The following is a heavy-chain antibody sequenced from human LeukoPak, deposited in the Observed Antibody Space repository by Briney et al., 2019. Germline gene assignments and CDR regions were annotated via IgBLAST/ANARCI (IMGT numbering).Heavy chain of an antibody. CDR3: AREVYGMDV. CDR2: INSNGCNP. Sequence: GGSLTLSCAASGFSFSTYHMHWLRRAPGKGLEFVSSINSNGCNPYYANSVKGRFTISRDNSKNTLYLEMGSLRAEDMAIYYCAREVYGMDVWGRGTTVTVSS. J-gene: IGHJ6*02. V-gene: IGHV3-64*01. CDR1: GFSFSTYH.